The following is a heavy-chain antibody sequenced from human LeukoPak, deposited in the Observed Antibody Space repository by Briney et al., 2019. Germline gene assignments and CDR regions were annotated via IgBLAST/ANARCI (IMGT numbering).Heavy chain of an antibody. D-gene: IGHD3-9*01. Sequence: ASVKVSCKASGYTFTGYYMHWVRQARGQGLEWMGWINPNSGGTNYAQKFQGRVTMTRDTPISTAYMELSRLRSDDTAVYYCARELYDILTGYLNWFDHWGQGTLVTVSS. CDR2: INPNSGGT. CDR1: GYTFTGYY. J-gene: IGHJ5*02. CDR3: ARELYDILTGYLNWFDH. V-gene: IGHV1-2*02.